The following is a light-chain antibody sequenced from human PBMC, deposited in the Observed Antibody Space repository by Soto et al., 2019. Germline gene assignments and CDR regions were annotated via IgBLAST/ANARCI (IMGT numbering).Light chain of an antibody. CDR1: QSVSNN. CDR2: GAS. V-gene: IGKV3-15*01. J-gene: IGKJ1*01. Sequence: EIVLTQSPGTLSLSPVERATLSCRASQSVSNNYLAWYQQKPGQAPRLLIYGASTRATGIPARFSGSGSGTEFTLTISSLQSEDFAVYYCQQYNNWPRTFGQGTKVDI. CDR3: QQYNNWPRT.